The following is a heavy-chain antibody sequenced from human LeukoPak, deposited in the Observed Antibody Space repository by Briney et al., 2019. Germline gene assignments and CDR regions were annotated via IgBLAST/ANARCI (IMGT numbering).Heavy chain of an antibody. CDR3: AREVYYGSGRRFDY. D-gene: IGHD3-10*01. CDR1: GFTFSDYS. J-gene: IGHJ4*02. CDR2: ISSSSRII. Sequence: GGSLRLSCAASGFTFSDYSMTWVRRAPGKGLDWVSYISSSSRIISYADSVKGRFTISRDNAKNSLYLHMNGLRAEDTAVYYCAREVYYGSGRRFDYWGQGTLVTVSS. V-gene: IGHV3-48*01.